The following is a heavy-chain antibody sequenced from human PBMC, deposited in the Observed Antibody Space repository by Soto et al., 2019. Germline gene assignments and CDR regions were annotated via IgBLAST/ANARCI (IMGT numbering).Heavy chain of an antibody. CDR2: ITGTGGDT. CDR1: GFTFSNYA. J-gene: IGHJ4*02. Sequence: GGSLILSCAASGFTFSNYAMTWVRQAPGKGLEWVSSITGTGGDTNYADSVRGRFTISRDNSKNTLYLQMSSLRAEDMVVYTCFPDYDSSGRGDSFDYWGQGTLVTVSS. V-gene: IGHV3-23*01. CDR3: FPDYDSSGRGDSFDY. D-gene: IGHD3-22*01.